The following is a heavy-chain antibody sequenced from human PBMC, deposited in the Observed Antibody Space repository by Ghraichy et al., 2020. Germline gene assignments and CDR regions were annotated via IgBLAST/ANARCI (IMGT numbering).Heavy chain of an antibody. J-gene: IGHJ6*02. D-gene: IGHD6-19*01. CDR2: ISYDGSNK. Sequence: GGSLRLSCAASGFTFSSYAMHWVRQAPGKGLEWVAVISYDGSNKYYADSVKGRFTISRDNSKNTLYLQMNSLGAEDTAVYYCARKVASSGWYLYYYYGMDVWGQGTTVTVSS. CDR1: GFTFSSYA. V-gene: IGHV3-30*01. CDR3: ARKVASSGWYLYYYYGMDV.